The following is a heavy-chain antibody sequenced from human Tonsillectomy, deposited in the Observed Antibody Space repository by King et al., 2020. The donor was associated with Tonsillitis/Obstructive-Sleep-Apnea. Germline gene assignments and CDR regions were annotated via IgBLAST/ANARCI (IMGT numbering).Heavy chain of an antibody. CDR2: IYYSGST. J-gene: IGHJ4*02. V-gene: IGHV4-59*01. CDR1: GGSISSYY. Sequence: QLQESGPGLVKPSETLSLTCTVSGGSISSYYWSWIRQPPGKGLEWIGYIYYSGSTNYNPSLKSRVTISVDTSKNQFSLKLSSVTAADTAVYCCAREGGKQQLAFDYWGQGTLVTVSS. CDR3: AREGGKQQLAFDY. D-gene: IGHD6-13*01.